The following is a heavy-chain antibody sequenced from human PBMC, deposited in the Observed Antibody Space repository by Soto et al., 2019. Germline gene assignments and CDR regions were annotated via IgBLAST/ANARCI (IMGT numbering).Heavy chain of an antibody. V-gene: IGHV3-11*06. CDR3: ARDQDRIGDYNMFDY. Sequence: QVQLVESGGGLVKSGGSLRLSCAASGFTFNDFYMSWIRQAPGEGLEWVAYISSSGSYTNYADPVKGRFTISRDNAKKSLYLQMNSLRAEDTAVYYCARDQDRIGDYNMFDYWGQGTLVTVSS. J-gene: IGHJ4*02. CDR2: ISSSGSYT. D-gene: IGHD3-22*01. CDR1: GFTFNDFY.